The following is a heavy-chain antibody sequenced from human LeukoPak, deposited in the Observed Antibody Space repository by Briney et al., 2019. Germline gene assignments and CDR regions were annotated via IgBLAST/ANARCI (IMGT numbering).Heavy chain of an antibody. Sequence: PGGSLRLSCVASGFTFDSYAMSWVRQAPGKGLDWVSTVSGTGGNIYYAESVRGRFTISRDNSKNTLYLQMNSLRAEDTAVYYCAKADDYGDYGFDCWGQGTLVTVSS. D-gene: IGHD4-17*01. J-gene: IGHJ4*02. V-gene: IGHV3-23*01. CDR2: VSGTGGNI. CDR3: AKADDYGDYGFDC. CDR1: GFTFDSYA.